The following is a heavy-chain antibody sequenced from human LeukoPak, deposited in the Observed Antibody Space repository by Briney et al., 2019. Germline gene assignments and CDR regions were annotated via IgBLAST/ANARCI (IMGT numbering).Heavy chain of an antibody. Sequence: ASVKVSCKASGYTLTGYYMHWVRQAPGQGLEWMGWINPTSGSTNYAQKFQGRVTMTRDTSISTAYMELSRLRCDDTAVYYCARNIVVVPAAIYSRYYYYGMDVWGQGTTVTVSS. D-gene: IGHD2-2*01. CDR1: GYTLTGYY. J-gene: IGHJ6*02. V-gene: IGHV1-2*02. CDR2: INPTSGST. CDR3: ARNIVVVPAAIYSRYYYYGMDV.